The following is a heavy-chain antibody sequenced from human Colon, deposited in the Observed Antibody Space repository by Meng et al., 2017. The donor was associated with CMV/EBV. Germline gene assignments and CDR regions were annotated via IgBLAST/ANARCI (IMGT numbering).Heavy chain of an antibody. D-gene: IGHD3/OR15-3a*01. Sequence: YTFTDYYLHWGRQAPGQGLEWMGCIDPKSGGTKYPQAFQGRVTMSSDTSMTTAYLDISGLRSDDTAIYYCARSEFWNSFYKHIDFDSWGQGTLVTVSS. CDR2: IDPKSGGT. V-gene: IGHV1-2*02. J-gene: IGHJ4*02. CDR1: YTFTDYY. CDR3: ARSEFWNSFYKHIDFDS.